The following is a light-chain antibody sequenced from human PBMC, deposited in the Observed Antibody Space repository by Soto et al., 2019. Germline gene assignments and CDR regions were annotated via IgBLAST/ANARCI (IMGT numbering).Light chain of an antibody. CDR3: QQYTTSSWT. CDR1: QSVRCF. Sequence: EIVLTQSPATLSLSPGERVTLSCRACQSVRCFLAWFQEYSGQAPRLLIYDASNRATGIPARSSGSGSGTDFTLTISRLEPEDFAVYYCQQYTTSSWTFGQGTKVDI. J-gene: IGKJ1*01. CDR2: DAS. V-gene: IGKV3-11*01.